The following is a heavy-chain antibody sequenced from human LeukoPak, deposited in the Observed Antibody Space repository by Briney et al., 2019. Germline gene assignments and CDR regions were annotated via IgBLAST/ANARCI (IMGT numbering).Heavy chain of an antibody. V-gene: IGHV3-30*02. CDR1: GFTFSSYG. Sequence: GGSLRLSCAASGFTFSSYGMHWVRQAPGKGLEWVAFIRYDGSNKYYADSVKGRFTISRDNSKNTLYLQMNSLRAEDTAVYYCARQGYCSGGSCYGYYYYYMDVWGKGTTVTVSS. D-gene: IGHD2-15*01. J-gene: IGHJ6*03. CDR3: ARQGYCSGGSCYGYYYYYMDV. CDR2: IRYDGSNK.